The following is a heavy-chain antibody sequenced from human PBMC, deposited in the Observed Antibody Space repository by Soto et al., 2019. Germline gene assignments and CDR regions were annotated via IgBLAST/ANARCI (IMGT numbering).Heavy chain of an antibody. CDR2: ISYDGSDE. D-gene: IGHD1-1*01. V-gene: IGHV3-30*18. CDR1: GFTFSDYG. J-gene: IGHJ3*01. CDR3: AKVETSVHRAPDATHV. Sequence: QVQLVESGGGVVQPGRSLRLSCAASGFTFSDYGMHWVRQGPGKGLEWVAFISYDGSDEYYADSVKGRVTISRDNSKNMLYLQMNSLRAEDTAVYFCAKVETSVHRAPDATHVWGQGTMVTVSS.